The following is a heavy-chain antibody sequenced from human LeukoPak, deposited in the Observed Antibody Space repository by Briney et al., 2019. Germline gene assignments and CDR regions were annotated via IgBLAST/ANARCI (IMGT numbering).Heavy chain of an antibody. CDR1: GDSISGYYSGYY. J-gene: IGHJ4*02. Sequence: SETLSLTCIVSGDSISGYYSGYYWSWIRQPPGKGLEWIGYIHYSGSTSYNPSLESRLTISLDTSENQFSLKLSSVTAADTAVYYCARYIISMVRGMDYWGQGTLVTVSS. V-gene: IGHV4-31*03. CDR2: IHYSGST. D-gene: IGHD3-10*01. CDR3: ARYIISMVRGMDY.